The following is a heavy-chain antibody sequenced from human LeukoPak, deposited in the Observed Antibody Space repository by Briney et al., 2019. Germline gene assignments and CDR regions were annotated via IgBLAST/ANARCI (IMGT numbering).Heavy chain of an antibody. J-gene: IGHJ6*03. CDR3: AREGGSSSGWSGYYYYMDV. Sequence: LVESGGGLVQPGGSLRLSCAASGFTFSSYWMHWVRQAPGKGLVWVSRINSDGSSTSYADSVTGRFTSSRDKAKNTLYLQMNSLRAGDTAVYYCAREGGSSSGWSGYYYYMDVWGKGTTVTVSS. CDR1: GFTFSSYW. CDR2: INSDGSST. D-gene: IGHD6-13*01. V-gene: IGHV3-74*01.